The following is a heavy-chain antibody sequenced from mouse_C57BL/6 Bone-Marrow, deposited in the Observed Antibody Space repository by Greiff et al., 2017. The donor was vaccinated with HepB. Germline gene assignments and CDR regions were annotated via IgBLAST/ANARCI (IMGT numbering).Heavy chain of an antibody. V-gene: IGHV1-82*01. CDR3: ARWGGSSFYWYFDV. CDR2: IYPGDGDT. D-gene: IGHD1-1*01. CDR1: GYAFSSSW. Sequence: VQRVESGPELVKPGASVKISCKASGYAFSSSWMNWVKQRPGKGLEWIGRIYPGDGDTNYNGKFKGKATLTADKSSSTAYMQLSSLTSEDSAVYFSARWGGSSFYWYFDVWGTGTTVTVSS. J-gene: IGHJ1*03.